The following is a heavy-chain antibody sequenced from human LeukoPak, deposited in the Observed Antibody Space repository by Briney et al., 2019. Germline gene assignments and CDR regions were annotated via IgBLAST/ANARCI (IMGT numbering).Heavy chain of an antibody. CDR1: GYSISSGYY. CDR2: IYHSGST. Sequence: SETLSLTCTVSGYSISSGYYWGWIRQPPGKGLEWIGNIYHSGSTYYNPSLKSRVTMSRDTSKNQFSLNLNSVTATDTAVYYCARECSSTTCYTRSFDPWGQGTMVTVSS. V-gene: IGHV4-38-2*02. D-gene: IGHD2-2*02. J-gene: IGHJ5*02. CDR3: ARECSSTTCYTRSFDP.